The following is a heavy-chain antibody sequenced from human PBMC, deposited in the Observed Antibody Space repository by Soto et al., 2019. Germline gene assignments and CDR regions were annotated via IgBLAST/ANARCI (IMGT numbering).Heavy chain of an antibody. J-gene: IGHJ6*02. CDR2: ISAYNGNT. CDR3: ASVKYSPPYYYFYGMDV. CDR1: GYTFTSYG. D-gene: IGHD5-18*01. Sequence: QVPLVQSGAEVKKPGASVKVSCKASGYTFTSYGIIWVRQAPGQGLEWMGWISAYNGNTNYAQKLQGRVTMTTDTPTSTAYMELRSLRSDDTAVYYCASVKYSPPYYYFYGMDVWGQGTTVTVSS. V-gene: IGHV1-18*01.